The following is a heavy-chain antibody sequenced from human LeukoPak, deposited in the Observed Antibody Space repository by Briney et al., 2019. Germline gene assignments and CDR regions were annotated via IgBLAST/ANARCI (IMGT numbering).Heavy chain of an antibody. CDR1: GYTFTGYY. CDR3: AREQNRWDYNADIVLMVYAASGENDY. Sequence: ASVKVSCKASGYTFTGYYMHWVRQAPGQGLEWMGWINPNSGGTNYAQKFQGRVTMTRDTSTSTAYMELSRLRSDDTAVYYCAREQNRWDYNADIVLMVYAASGENDYWGQGTLVTVSS. CDR2: INPNSGGT. D-gene: IGHD2-8*01. V-gene: IGHV1-2*02. J-gene: IGHJ4*02.